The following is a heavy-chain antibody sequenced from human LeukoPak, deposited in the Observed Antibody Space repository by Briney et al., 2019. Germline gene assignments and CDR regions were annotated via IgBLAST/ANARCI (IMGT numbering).Heavy chain of an antibody. D-gene: IGHD3-3*01. CDR1: GYSISSGYY. V-gene: IGHV4-38-2*02. J-gene: IGHJ4*02. Sequence: SETLSLTCTVSGYSISSGYYWGWIGQPPGKGLEWIGRIYHRGSTYSNPSLKSRVTISVDTSKNQFSLKLSSVTAADTAVYYWAGLRDYFEHWGQRTRVTVPS. CDR2: IYHRGST. CDR3: AGLRDYFEH.